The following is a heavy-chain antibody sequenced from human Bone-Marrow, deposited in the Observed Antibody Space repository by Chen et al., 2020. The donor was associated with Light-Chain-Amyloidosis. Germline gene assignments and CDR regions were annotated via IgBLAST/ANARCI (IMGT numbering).Heavy chain of an antibody. J-gene: IGHJ4*02. CDR2: FDYNSGRI. Sequence: EVQVVESGGGLVQPGRSLRPSCEVFGFTFKKYAIHWVRQAPGKGLEWVSGFDYNSGRIDYADSVRGRFTLSRGNSGDSVYLQMDSLRIEDTALYFCTQDGVPGGADYWGQGALVTVSS. CDR3: TQDGVPGGADY. V-gene: IGHV3-9*01. D-gene: IGHD1-1*01. CDR1: GFTFKKYA.